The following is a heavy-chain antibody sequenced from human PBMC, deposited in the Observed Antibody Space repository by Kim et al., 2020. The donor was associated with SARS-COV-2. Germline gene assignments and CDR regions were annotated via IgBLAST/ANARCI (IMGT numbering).Heavy chain of an antibody. D-gene: IGHD6-13*01. J-gene: IGHJ4*02. CDR3: AKESSSLYYFDY. V-gene: IGHV3-23*01. Sequence: YSADSVKGRFTIARDNPKNTLYLQMNSLRAEDTAVYYCAKESSSLYYFDYWGQGTLVTVSS.